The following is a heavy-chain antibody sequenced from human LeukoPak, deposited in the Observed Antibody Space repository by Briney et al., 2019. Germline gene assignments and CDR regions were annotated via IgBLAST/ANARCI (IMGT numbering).Heavy chain of an antibody. CDR2: INWNGGST. Sequence: GGSLRLSCAASGFTFDDYGMSWVRQAPGKGLEWVSGINWNGGSTGYADSVKGRFTISRYNAKNSLYLQMNSLRAEDTALYYCARVAVAGTFFYFDYWGQGTLVTVSS. V-gene: IGHV3-20*04. CDR1: GFTFDDYG. D-gene: IGHD6-19*01. J-gene: IGHJ4*02. CDR3: ARVAVAGTFFYFDY.